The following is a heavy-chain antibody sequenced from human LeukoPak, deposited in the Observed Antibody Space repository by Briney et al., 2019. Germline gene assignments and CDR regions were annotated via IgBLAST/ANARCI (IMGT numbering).Heavy chain of an antibody. D-gene: IGHD3-22*01. CDR2: ISAYNGNT. CDR1: GYTFTSYG. V-gene: IGHV1-18*01. CDR3: ARERARMIVVVPPDY. J-gene: IGHJ4*02. Sequence: GASVKVSCKASGYTFTSYGISWVRQAPGQGLEWMGWISAYNGNTNYAQKLQGRVTMTTDTSTSTAYMELRSLRSDDTAVYYCARERARMIVVVPPDYWGQGTLVTVSS.